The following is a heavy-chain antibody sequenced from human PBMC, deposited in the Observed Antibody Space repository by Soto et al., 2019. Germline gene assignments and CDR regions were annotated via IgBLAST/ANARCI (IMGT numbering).Heavy chain of an antibody. V-gene: IGHV4-59*01. CDR3: ARITMVRGVMRYYYYGMDV. CDR2: IYYSGST. Sequence: SETLSLTCTVSGGSISSYYWSWIRQPPGKGLEWIGYIYYSGSTNYNPSLKSRVTISVDTSKNQFSLKLSSVTAADTAVYYCARITMVRGVMRYYYYGMDVWGQGTTVTVSS. CDR1: GGSISSYY. D-gene: IGHD3-10*01. J-gene: IGHJ6*02.